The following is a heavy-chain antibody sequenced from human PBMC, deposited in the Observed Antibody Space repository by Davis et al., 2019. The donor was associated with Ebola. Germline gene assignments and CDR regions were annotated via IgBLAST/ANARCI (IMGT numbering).Heavy chain of an antibody. CDR3: ARDDNWNDGEYYFDY. D-gene: IGHD1-1*01. Sequence: ASVKVSCKASGYTFTSYGISWVRQAPGQGLEWMGWISAYNGNTNYAQKLQGRVTMNTDTSTSTAYMELRSLRSDDTAVYYCARDDNWNDGEYYFDYWGQGTLVTVSS. CDR1: GYTFTSYG. CDR2: ISAYNGNT. V-gene: IGHV1-18*04. J-gene: IGHJ4*02.